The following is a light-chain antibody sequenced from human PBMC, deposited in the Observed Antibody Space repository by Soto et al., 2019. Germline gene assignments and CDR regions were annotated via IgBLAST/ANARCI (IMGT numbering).Light chain of an antibody. CDR2: DAS. CDR3: QQSYSTPPT. Sequence: DIQMTQSPSTRSASVGDRVTITCRASQNIGTSLAWHQQTPGKAPKLLISDASTLESGVPSRFGDSGSGTDFTLTISSLQPEDFATYYCQQSYSTPPTFGQGTKVDIK. J-gene: IGKJ1*01. CDR1: QNIGTS. V-gene: IGKV1-39*01.